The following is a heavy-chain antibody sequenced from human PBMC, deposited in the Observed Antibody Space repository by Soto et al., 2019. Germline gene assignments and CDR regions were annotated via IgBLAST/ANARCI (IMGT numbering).Heavy chain of an antibody. J-gene: IGHJ4*02. CDR1: GFTFSTYA. V-gene: IGHV3-23*01. CDR2: VSASGLNT. D-gene: IGHD3-22*01. Sequence: GGSLRLSCAASGFTFSTYAMAWVRQAPGKGLEWVAGVSASGLNTDYADPVKGRFYISRDNSRNTVFLHMNSLRAEDTAVYYCARDYYKYYDSSGYYRSPAYWGQGTLVTVSS. CDR3: ARDYYKYYDSSGYYRSPAY.